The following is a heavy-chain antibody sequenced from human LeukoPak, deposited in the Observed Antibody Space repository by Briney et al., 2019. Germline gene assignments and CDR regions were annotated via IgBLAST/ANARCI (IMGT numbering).Heavy chain of an antibody. J-gene: IGHJ4*02. D-gene: IGHD3-22*01. Sequence: GGSLRLSCAASGFPFSNSAMPWVRLAPGKGLEGVSYISSSSSTIYYADSVKGRFTISRDNAKNSLYLQMNSLRAEDTAVYYCARDHYDSSGYYPYWGQGTLVTVSS. CDR3: ARDHYDSSGYYPY. V-gene: IGHV3-48*04. CDR2: ISSSSSTI. CDR1: GFPFSNSA.